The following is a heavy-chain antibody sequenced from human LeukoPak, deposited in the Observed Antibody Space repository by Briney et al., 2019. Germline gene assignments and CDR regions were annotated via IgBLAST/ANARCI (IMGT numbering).Heavy chain of an antibody. CDR1: GYTFTRYY. V-gene: IGHV1-46*03. CDR3: TRVYCSSSSCYNADY. J-gene: IGHJ4*02. Sequence: ASVKVSCKTSGYTFTRYYMHWVRQAPGQGLEWMGIINLNGGSTKYAQKFQGRVTMTRDTSTSTVYIELSSLRSEDTAVNYCTRVYCSSSSCYNADYWGQGTLATVPS. D-gene: IGHD2-2*02. CDR2: INLNGGST.